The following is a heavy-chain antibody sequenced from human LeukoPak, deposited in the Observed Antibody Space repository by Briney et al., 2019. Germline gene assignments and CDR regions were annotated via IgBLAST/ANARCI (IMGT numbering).Heavy chain of an antibody. CDR3: ARDNIWAFDM. CDR1: GFTSFDFP. V-gene: IGHV3-48*02. CDR2: IRSDGTI. D-gene: IGHD3-9*01. Sequence: GGSLRLSCEASGFTSFDFPMNWVRQAPGKGLEWVSHIRSDGTITYADSVKGRFTISRDDAKASVYLQMNSLRDEDTAIYYCARDNIWAFDMWGQGTMVTVSS. J-gene: IGHJ3*02.